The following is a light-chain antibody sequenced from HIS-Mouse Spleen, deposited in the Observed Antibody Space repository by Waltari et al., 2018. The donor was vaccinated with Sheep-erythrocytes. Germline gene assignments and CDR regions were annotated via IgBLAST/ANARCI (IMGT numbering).Light chain of an antibody. CDR1: SRHVGGYNF. V-gene: IGLV2-11*01. Sequence: QSALTQPRSVSVSPGPSVTISCTGPSRHVGGYNFVSWYQQHPGKAPKLMIYDVSKRPSGVSNRFSGSKSGNTASLTISGLQAEDEADYYCCSYAGSSTPWVFGGGTKLTVL. CDR2: DVS. J-gene: IGLJ3*02. CDR3: CSYAGSSTPWV.